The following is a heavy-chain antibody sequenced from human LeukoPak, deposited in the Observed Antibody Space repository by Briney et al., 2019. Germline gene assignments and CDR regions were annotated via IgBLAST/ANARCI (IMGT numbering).Heavy chain of an antibody. V-gene: IGHV4-61*01. J-gene: IGHJ5*02. CDR2: TFSTST. CDR1: GDSVSSSPYY. Sequence: SETLSLTCSVSGDSVSSSPYYWGWIRQPPGKGLEWIGNTFSTSTLYNASLRSRVTIVVDTSKNQFSLKLTSATAADTAIYFCAGYKFHNYFDPWGQGTLVVVSS. D-gene: IGHD1-14*01. CDR3: AGYKFHNYFDP.